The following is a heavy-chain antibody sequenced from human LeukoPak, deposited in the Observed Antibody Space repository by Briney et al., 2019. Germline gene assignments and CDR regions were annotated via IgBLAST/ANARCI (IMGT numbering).Heavy chain of an antibody. J-gene: IGHJ4*02. CDR2: ISSSSSYI. Sequence: GGSLRLSCAASGFSLSSYTMNWVRQAPGKGLQWVSSISSSSSYIYYADSVKGRFTISRDNSKNTLYLQMNSLRAEDTAVYYCARDAYDSSGYPYWGQGTLVTVSS. D-gene: IGHD3-22*01. V-gene: IGHV3-21*04. CDR3: ARDAYDSSGYPY. CDR1: GFSLSSYT.